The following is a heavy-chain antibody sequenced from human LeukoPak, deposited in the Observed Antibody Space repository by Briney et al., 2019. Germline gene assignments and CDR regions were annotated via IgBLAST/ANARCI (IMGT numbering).Heavy chain of an antibody. CDR3: ARSGGMTTNNNAAFDI. CDR1: GGSLNSYY. CDR2: IYHSGST. V-gene: IGHV4-59*12. J-gene: IGHJ3*02. Sequence: SETLSLTCTVSGGSLNSYYWNWIRQPPGKGLEWIGYIYHSGSTNYNPSSKSRVTISLDRSKNQFSLKLTSVTAADTAIYYCARSGGMTTNNNAAFDILGQGTMVTVSS. D-gene: IGHD5-24*01.